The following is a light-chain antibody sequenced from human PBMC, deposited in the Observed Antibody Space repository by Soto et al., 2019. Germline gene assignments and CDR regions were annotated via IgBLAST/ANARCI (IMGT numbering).Light chain of an antibody. Sequence: QSVLTQPRSVSGSPGQSVTISCTGTSTDVGGYNYVSWYQQHPGKVPKLMLYDVSKRPSGVLDRFSGSKSGNTASLTISGLQAVDESDYYCCSYVCRHTLFVFGSGTKVSVL. J-gene: IGLJ1*01. CDR3: CSYVCRHTLFV. V-gene: IGLV2-11*01. CDR1: STDVGGYNY. CDR2: DVS.